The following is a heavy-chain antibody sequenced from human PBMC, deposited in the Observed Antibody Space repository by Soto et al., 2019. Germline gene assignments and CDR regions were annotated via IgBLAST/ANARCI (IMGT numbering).Heavy chain of an antibody. D-gene: IGHD3-3*01. CDR2: IWYDGSNK. CDR1: GFTFSSYG. CDR3: ARDNYDFPGYFDY. J-gene: IGHJ4*02. Sequence: GGSLRLSCAASGFTFSSYGMHWVRQAPGKGLEWVAVIWYDGSNKYYADSVKGRFTISRDNSKNTLYLQMNSLRAEDTAVYYCARDNYDFPGYFDYWGQGTLVTVSS. V-gene: IGHV3-33*01.